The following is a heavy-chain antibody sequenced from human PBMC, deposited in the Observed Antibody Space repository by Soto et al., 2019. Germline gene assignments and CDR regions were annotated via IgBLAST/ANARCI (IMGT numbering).Heavy chain of an antibody. CDR3: ARRLDNTLDF. Sequence: GESLKISCKGSGYNFATYWIGWVRQMPGKGLEWMGIIYPHDSDTRYSLSFQGQVTISADKSISTAYLQWSSLKASDTAIYYCARRLDNTLDFWGQGTLVTVSS. V-gene: IGHV5-51*01. CDR2: IYPHDSDT. CDR1: GYNFATYW. D-gene: IGHD1-20*01. J-gene: IGHJ4*02.